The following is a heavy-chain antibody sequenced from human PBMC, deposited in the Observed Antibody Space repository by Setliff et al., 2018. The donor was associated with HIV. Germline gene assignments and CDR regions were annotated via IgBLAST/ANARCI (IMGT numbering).Heavy chain of an antibody. CDR1: GGSVSNYY. CDR3: ATDYYYPRRMAFDI. J-gene: IGHJ3*02. V-gene: IGHV4-4*07. D-gene: IGHD3-10*01. CDR2: INTSGST. Sequence: PSETLSLTCTVSGGSVSNYYWTWIRQSAGKGLEWIGHINTSGSTKYNPSLKSRLTMSADTSKAQFSLKLTSVTAADTAVYYCATDYYYPRRMAFDIWGQGTMVTVSS.